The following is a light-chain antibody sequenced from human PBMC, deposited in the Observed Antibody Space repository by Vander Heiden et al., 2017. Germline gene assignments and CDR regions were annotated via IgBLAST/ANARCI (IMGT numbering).Light chain of an antibody. Sequence: QSSLTQPASVSGSPGQPITISCTGTSSDVCGYNYVSWYQQHPGKAPKLMIYEVSNRPSGVSNRFSGSKSGNTASLTISGLQAEDEADYYCSSYTSSSTLYVFGTGTKVTVL. J-gene: IGLJ1*01. CDR3: SSYTSSSTLYV. V-gene: IGLV2-14*01. CDR1: SSDVCGYNY. CDR2: EVS.